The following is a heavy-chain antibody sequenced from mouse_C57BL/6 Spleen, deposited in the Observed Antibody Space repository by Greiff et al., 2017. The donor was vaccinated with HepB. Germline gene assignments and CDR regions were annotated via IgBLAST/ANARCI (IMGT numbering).Heavy chain of an antibody. V-gene: IGHV1-53*01. CDR3: ARYDGYFWYFDV. CDR1: GYTFTSYW. CDR2: INPSNGGT. D-gene: IGHD2-3*01. J-gene: IGHJ1*03. Sequence: QVQLKQPGTELVKPGASVKLSCKASGYTFTSYWMHWVKQRPGQGLEWIGNINPSNGGTNYNEKFKSKATLTVDKSSSTAYMQLSSLTSEDSAVYYCARYDGYFWYFDVWGTGTPVTVSS.